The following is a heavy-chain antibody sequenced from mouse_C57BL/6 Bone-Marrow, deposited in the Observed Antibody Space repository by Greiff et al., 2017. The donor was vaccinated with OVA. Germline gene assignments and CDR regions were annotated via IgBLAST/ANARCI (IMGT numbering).Heavy chain of an antibody. J-gene: IGHJ2*01. Sequence: VQLKESGAELVRPGASVTLSCKASGYTFTDYEMHWVKQTPVHGLEWIGAIDPETGGTAYNQKFKGKAILTADKSSSTAYMELRSLTSEDSAVYYCTRLLRHFDYWGQGTTLTVSS. CDR3: TRLLRHFDY. CDR1: GYTFTDYE. CDR2: IDPETGGT. D-gene: IGHD1-2*01. V-gene: IGHV1-15*01.